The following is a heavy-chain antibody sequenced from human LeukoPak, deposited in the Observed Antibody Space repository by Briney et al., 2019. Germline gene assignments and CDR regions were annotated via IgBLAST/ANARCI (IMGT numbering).Heavy chain of an antibody. Sequence: GGSLLLSCAASGFTVSSNHMSWVRPAPGKGLEWVSVIYSGGSTYYADSVKGRFTISRDNSKNTLYLQMNSLRAEDTALYYCARDNSRHYFDYWGQGTLVTVSS. CDR2: IYSGGST. D-gene: IGHD6-25*01. V-gene: IGHV3-53*01. CDR1: GFTVSSNH. CDR3: ARDNSRHYFDY. J-gene: IGHJ4*02.